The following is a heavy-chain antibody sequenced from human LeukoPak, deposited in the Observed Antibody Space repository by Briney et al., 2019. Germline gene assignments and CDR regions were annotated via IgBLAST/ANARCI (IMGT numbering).Heavy chain of an antibody. D-gene: IGHD6-13*01. CDR2: MNPNYGNT. J-gene: IGHJ3*01. V-gene: IGHV1-8*01. Sequence: ASVTVSCQTSGYTFTSYDIHWVRQAPGQGLEWMGRMNPNYGNTDYAQKFQDRVTFTRNSSITTAYLDLSGLSSEDTAVYYCARAVCSSSWYGAFDFWGLGTMVSVSS. CDR1: GYTFTSYD. CDR3: ARAVCSSSWYGAFDF.